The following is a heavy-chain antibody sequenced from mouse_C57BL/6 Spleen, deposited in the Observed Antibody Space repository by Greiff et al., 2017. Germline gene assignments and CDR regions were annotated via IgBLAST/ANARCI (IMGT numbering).Heavy chain of an antibody. J-gene: IGHJ2*01. V-gene: IGHV1-82*01. Sequence: QVQLKESGPELVKPGASVKISCKASGYAFSSSWMNWVKQRPGKGLEWIGRIYPGDGDTNYNGKFKGKATLTADKSSSTAYMQLSSLTSEDSAVYFCASGGDGYYFDYWGQGTTRTVSS. CDR1: GYAFSSSW. CDR2: IYPGDGDT. CDR3: ASGGDGYYFDY.